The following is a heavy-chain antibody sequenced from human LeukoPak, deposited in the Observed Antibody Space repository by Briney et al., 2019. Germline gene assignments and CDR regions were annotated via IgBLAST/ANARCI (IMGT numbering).Heavy chain of an antibody. CDR1: GGSISSGSYY. CDR3: ARASRRDIVVVPAAIRPYLGAWAFDI. D-gene: IGHD2-2*01. Sequence: PSDTLSLTCTVSGGSISSGSYYWSWIRQPAGKGLEWIGRIYTSGSTNYNPSLKSRVTISVDTSKNQFSLKLSSVTAADTAVYYCARASRRDIVVVPAAIRPYLGAWAFDIWGQGTMVTVSS. CDR2: IYTSGST. J-gene: IGHJ3*02. V-gene: IGHV4-61*02.